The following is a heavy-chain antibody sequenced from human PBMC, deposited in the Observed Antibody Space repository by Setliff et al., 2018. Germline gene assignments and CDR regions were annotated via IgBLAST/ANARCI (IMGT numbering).Heavy chain of an antibody. CDR3: ARESRGDRGDYGSGELLDAFDI. Sequence: SETLSLTCTVSGGSISSGDYYWSWIRQPPGKGLEWIGYIYYSGSTYYNPSLKSRVTISVDTSKNQFSLKLSSVTAADTAVYYCARESRGDRGDYGSGELLDAFDIWGQGTMVTVSS. CDR2: IYYSGST. D-gene: IGHD3-10*01. V-gene: IGHV4-30-4*08. CDR1: GGSISSGDYY. J-gene: IGHJ3*02.